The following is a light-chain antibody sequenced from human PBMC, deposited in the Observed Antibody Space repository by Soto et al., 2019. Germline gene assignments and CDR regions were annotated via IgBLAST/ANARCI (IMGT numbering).Light chain of an antibody. Sequence: DIQMTQSPSSLSASVGDRVTITCRASQSVSRYLNWYQQKPGKGPDLLIYGASSLQSGVSSRFSGSGSGTDFTLTISSLQPDDFATYYCQQSQSFPLTFGGGTKVEIK. V-gene: IGKV1-39*01. J-gene: IGKJ4*01. CDR2: GAS. CDR1: QSVSRY. CDR3: QQSQSFPLT.